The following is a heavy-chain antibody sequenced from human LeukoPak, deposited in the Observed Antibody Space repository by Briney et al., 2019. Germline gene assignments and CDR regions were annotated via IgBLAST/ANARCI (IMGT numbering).Heavy chain of an antibody. CDR2: IYTSGST. V-gene: IGHV4-61*02. Sequence: PSETLSLTCTVSGGSISSGSYYWSWIRQPAGKGLEWIGRIYTSGSTNYNPSLKSRVTISVDTSKNQFSLKLSSVTAADTAVYYCATLGYCSSTSCYDFDCWGQGTLVTVSS. D-gene: IGHD2-2*01. J-gene: IGHJ4*02. CDR1: GGSISSGSYY. CDR3: ATLGYCSSTSCYDFDC.